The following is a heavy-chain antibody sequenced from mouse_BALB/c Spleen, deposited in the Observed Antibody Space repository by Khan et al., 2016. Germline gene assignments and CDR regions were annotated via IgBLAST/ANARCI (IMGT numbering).Heavy chain of an antibody. V-gene: IGHV1-9*01. CDR2: ILPGNANS. J-gene: IGHJ4*01. CDR1: GYTFSNYW. CDR3: ARAWYSMDD. Sequence: QVQLQQSGAELMKPGASVKISGKATGYTFSNYWIEWVKQRPGHGLEWIGDILPGNANSNYNENLKGKATLTADTSSNTAYMQLSSLTSEDSAVYYWARAWYSMDDWGQGTSVTVSS.